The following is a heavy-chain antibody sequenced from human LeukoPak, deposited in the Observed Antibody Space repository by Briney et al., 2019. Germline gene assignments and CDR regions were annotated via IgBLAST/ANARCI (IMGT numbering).Heavy chain of an antibody. Sequence: GGSLRLSCAASGFTLSIYAMSWVRQAPGRGLEWVSATSSSDAGTYYADSVRGRFTISRDNSKNTLYLQMNSLRAEDAAVYYCAKAPVTSCRGAYCYPFDYWGQGTLVTVSS. CDR2: TSSSDAGT. D-gene: IGHD2-21*01. J-gene: IGHJ4*02. V-gene: IGHV3-23*01. CDR3: AKAPVTSCRGAYCYPFDY. CDR1: GFTLSIYA.